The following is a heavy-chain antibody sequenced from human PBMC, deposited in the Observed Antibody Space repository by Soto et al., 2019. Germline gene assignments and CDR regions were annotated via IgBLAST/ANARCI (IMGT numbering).Heavy chain of an antibody. Sequence: QTLSLTCTFSGFSLSTSGMCVSWIRQPPGKALEWLALIDWDDDKYYSTSLKTRLTISKDTSKNQVVLTMTNMDPVDTATYYCARSPFGYSSGWAFDYWGQGTLVTVSS. CDR2: IDWDDDK. V-gene: IGHV2-70*01. CDR1: GFSLSTSGMC. J-gene: IGHJ4*02. D-gene: IGHD6-19*01. CDR3: ARSPFGYSSGWAFDY.